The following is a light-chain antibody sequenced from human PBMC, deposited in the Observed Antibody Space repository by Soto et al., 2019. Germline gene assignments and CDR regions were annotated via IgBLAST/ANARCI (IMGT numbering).Light chain of an antibody. CDR2: KAS. CDR3: EQYSSLPYT. Sequence: DIQMTHSPSTLSAFVGDRVTITCRASQSIGSWLAWYQHKPGKSPKVLIYKASSLEGGVPLRFSGSGSGTEFTLTINNLQPDDSATYYCEQYSSLPYTFGQGTKLEI. CDR1: QSIGSW. V-gene: IGKV1-5*03. J-gene: IGKJ2*01.